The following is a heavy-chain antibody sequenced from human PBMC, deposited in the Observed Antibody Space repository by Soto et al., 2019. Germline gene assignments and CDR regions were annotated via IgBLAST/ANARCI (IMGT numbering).Heavy chain of an antibody. Sequence: EVQLLESGGGLVQPGGSLRLSCAASGFTFSSYAMSWVRQAPGKGLEWVANIKQDGSEKYYVDSVKGRFTISRDNAKNSLYLQMNIRRAEDTAVYYCARGLGVGGTYYFDYWGQGTLVTVSS. CDR1: GFTFSSYA. V-gene: IGHV3-7*01. CDR3: ARGLGVGGTYYFDY. D-gene: IGHD1-1*01. CDR2: IKQDGSEK. J-gene: IGHJ4*02.